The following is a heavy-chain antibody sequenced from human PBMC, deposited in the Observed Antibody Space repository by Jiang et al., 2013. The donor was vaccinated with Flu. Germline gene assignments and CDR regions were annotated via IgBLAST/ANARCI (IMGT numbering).Heavy chain of an antibody. CDR3: AKDQGGIAAAGDFDY. D-gene: IGHD6-13*01. CDR1: GFTFSSYA. Sequence: ASGFTFSSYAMRLGSGQGVQGRGLEWVSAISGSGGSTYYADSVKGRFTISRDNSKNTLYLQMNSLRAEDTAVYYCAKDQGGIAAAGDFDYWGQGTLVTVSS. CDR2: ISGSGGST. V-gene: IGHV3-23*01. J-gene: IGHJ4*02.